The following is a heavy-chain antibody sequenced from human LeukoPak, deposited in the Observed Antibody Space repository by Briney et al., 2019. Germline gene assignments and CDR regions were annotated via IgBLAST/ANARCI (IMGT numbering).Heavy chain of an antibody. CDR3: ARDQPGRPDWDPGYFDY. Sequence: GASVKVSCKASGYIFTTCAVDWVRQTPGQRLEWMGWINPGNGDTKYSQKFQDRVTITRDTSASTAYMELSNLRSEDTAVYYCARDQPGRPDWDPGYFDYWGQGTLVTVSS. CDR2: INPGNGDT. J-gene: IGHJ4*02. CDR1: GYIFTTCA. D-gene: IGHD3-9*01. V-gene: IGHV1-3*01.